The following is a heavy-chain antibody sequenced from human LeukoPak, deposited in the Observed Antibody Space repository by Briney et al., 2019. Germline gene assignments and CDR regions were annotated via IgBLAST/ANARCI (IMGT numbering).Heavy chain of an antibody. CDR2: IYYSGST. CDR3: ARDYDWNYDR. J-gene: IGHJ4*02. D-gene: IGHD1-7*01. V-gene: IGHV4-39*02. Sequence: PSETLSLTCTVSGGSISSSSYYWGWIRQPPGKGLEWIGSIYYSGSTYYNPSLKSRVTISVDTSKNQFSLKLSSVTVADTAVYYCARDYDWNYDRWGQGTLVTVSS. CDR1: GGSISSSSYY.